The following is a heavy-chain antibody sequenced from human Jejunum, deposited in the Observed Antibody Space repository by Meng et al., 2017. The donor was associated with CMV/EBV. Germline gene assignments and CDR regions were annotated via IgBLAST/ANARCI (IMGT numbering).Heavy chain of an antibody. J-gene: IGHJ4*02. Sequence: QTHLDAPRTGPRKPAEPTSAPCIASGDRISSGSHYMAWIRQSPGKRLEWIGSMLFSGIADYNPSLKSRVTISLDATQRQFSLRLTSVTAADTAVYFCARDLTNNWFYYWGQGTLVTVSS. CDR3: ARDLTNNWFYY. D-gene: IGHD1-1*01. CDR2: MLFSGIA. CDR1: GDRISSGSHY. V-gene: IGHV4-39*07.